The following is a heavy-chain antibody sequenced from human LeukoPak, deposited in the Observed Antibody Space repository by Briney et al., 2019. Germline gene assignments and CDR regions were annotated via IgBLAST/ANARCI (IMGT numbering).Heavy chain of an antibody. Sequence: PGGSLRLSCAASGFTFSSYSMNWVRQAPGKGLEWVSSISSSSSYIYYADSVKGRFTISRDNAKNSLYLQMNSLRAEDTAVYYCARESFGYSYGYPDYWGQGTLVTVSS. CDR3: ARESFGYSYGYPDY. CDR1: GFTFSSYS. CDR2: ISSSSSYI. V-gene: IGHV3-21*01. J-gene: IGHJ4*02. D-gene: IGHD5-18*01.